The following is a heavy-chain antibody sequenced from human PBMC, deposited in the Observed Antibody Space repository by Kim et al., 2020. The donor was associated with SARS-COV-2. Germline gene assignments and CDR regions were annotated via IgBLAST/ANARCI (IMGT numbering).Heavy chain of an antibody. CDR2: IYSGGST. Sequence: GGSLRLSCAASGFTVSSNYMSWVRQAPGKGLEWVSVIYSGGSTYYADSVKGRFTISRDNSKNTLYLQMNSLRAEDTAVYYCAREFTMIAVRGAEYFQHWGQGTLVTVSS. V-gene: IGHV3-66*01. CDR3: AREFTMIAVRGAEYFQH. CDR1: GFTVSSNY. D-gene: IGHD3-22*01. J-gene: IGHJ1*01.